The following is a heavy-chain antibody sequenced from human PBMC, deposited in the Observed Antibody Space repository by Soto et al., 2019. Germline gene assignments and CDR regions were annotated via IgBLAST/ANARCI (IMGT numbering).Heavy chain of an antibody. D-gene: IGHD3-10*01. CDR3: ARDYGSVTLTGMDV. V-gene: IGHV1-2*04. CDR1: GYTFTGYY. J-gene: IGHJ6*02. Sequence: QVQLVQSGAEVKKPGASVKVSCKASGYTFTGYYMHWVRQAPGQGLEWMGWINPNSGGTNHAQKFQGWVTTTRDTSISTAYMELSRLRSDDTAVYYCARDYGSVTLTGMDVWGQGTTVTVSS. CDR2: INPNSGGT.